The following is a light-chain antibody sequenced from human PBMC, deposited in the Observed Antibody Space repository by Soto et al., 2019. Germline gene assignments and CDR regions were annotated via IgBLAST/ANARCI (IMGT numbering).Light chain of an antibody. CDR2: ENN. J-gene: IGLJ1*01. CDR1: SSNIGNNY. CDR3: GTWDSSLSAYV. V-gene: IGLV1-51*02. Sequence: QSVLTQPPSVYAAPGQKVTISCSGSSSNIGNNYVSWYQQLPGTAPKLLIYENNKRPSGIPDRFSCSKSGTSATLGITGLQTGDEADYYCGTWDSSLSAYVFGTGTKVTVL.